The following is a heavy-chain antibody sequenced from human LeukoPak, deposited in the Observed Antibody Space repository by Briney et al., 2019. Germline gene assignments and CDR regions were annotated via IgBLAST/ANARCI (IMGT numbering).Heavy chain of an antibody. CDR2: IHTTGTT. CDR1: TGSINNHY. J-gene: IGHJ2*01. Sequence: SETLSLTCTVSTGSINNHYWSWIRQPPGGGLEGIGYIHTTGTTNYNPSLESRVTISVDTSSDQFSLNLRSVTAADTAVYYCVRLMVIGNWDWYFDLWGRGTLVTVSP. D-gene: IGHD3-22*01. CDR3: VRLMVIGNWDWYFDL. V-gene: IGHV4-4*09.